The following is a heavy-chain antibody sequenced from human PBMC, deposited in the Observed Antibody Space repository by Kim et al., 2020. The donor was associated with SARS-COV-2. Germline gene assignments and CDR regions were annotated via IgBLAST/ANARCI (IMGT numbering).Heavy chain of an antibody. CDR2: ISLTGSTI. CDR1: GFSFSSYG. Sequence: GGSLRLSCAASGFSFSSYGMNWVRQAPGKGLEWVSHISLTGSTIYYADSVKGRFTISRDNAENSVSLQMNGLRDADTAVYYCARDGRSSWFGLDPFDLWGQGTMVTVSS. J-gene: IGHJ3*01. D-gene: IGHD6-13*01. V-gene: IGHV3-48*02. CDR3: ARDGRSSWFGLDPFDL.